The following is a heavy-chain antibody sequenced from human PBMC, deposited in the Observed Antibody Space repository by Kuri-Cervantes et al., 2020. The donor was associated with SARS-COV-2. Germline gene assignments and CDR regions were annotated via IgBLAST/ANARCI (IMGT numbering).Heavy chain of an antibody. CDR1: GFTFSSYS. CDR3: ARVRIYPYFMDV. CDR2: IFAGGST. Sequence: GGSLRLSCAASGFTFSSYSMNWVRQAPGKGLEWVSTIFAGGSTYYGDSVTGRFTISRHNSNNTLFLQMSSLRPEDTGVYYCARVRIYPYFMDVWGKGTTVTVSS. V-gene: IGHV3-53*04. D-gene: IGHD2-21*01. J-gene: IGHJ6*03.